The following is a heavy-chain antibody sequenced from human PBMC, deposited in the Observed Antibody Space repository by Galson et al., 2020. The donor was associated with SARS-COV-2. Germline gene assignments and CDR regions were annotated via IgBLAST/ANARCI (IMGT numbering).Heavy chain of an antibody. Sequence: ASEKVSCKVSRYTLTELSMHWVRQAPGKGLEWMGGFDPEDGETIYAKKFQGRVTMTEDTAKDTAYMELSSLRSEDTAVYYCAPKFPTDSGYDDFDYWCQGTLVIVSS. J-gene: IGHJ4*02. CDR1: RYTLTELS. D-gene: IGHD5-12*01. V-gene: IGHV1-24*01. CDR3: APKFPTDSGYDDFDY. CDR2: FDPEDGET.